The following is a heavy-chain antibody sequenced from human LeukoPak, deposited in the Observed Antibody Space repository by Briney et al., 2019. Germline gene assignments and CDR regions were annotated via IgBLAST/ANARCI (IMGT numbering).Heavy chain of an antibody. Sequence: ASVKVSCKASGYTFTSYDINWVRQATGQGLEWMGWMNPNSGNTGYAQKFQGGVTMTRNTSISTAYMELSSLRSEDTAVYYCARVDCSGGSCSPSAFDIWGQGTMVTVSS. CDR2: MNPNSGNT. CDR3: ARVDCSGGSCSPSAFDI. CDR1: GYTFTSYD. V-gene: IGHV1-8*01. D-gene: IGHD2-15*01. J-gene: IGHJ3*02.